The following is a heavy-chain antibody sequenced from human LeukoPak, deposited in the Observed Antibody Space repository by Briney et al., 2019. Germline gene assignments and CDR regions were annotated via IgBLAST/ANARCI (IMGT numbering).Heavy chain of an antibody. CDR1: GFVFSNYA. D-gene: IGHD6-19*01. V-gene: IGHV3-23*01. J-gene: IGHJ5*02. CDR3: AKSPVDSSGWLNWFDP. CDR2: ISGSGGST. Sequence: GGSLRLSCAASGFVFSNYAMSWGRQAPGKGLEWVSVISGSGGSTYYADSVKGRFTISRDNSKNTLYLQMNSLRAEDTAVYYCAKSPVDSSGWLNWFDPWGQGTLVTVSS.